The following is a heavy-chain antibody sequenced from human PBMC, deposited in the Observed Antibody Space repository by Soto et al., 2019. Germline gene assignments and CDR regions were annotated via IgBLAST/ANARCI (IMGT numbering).Heavy chain of an antibody. D-gene: IGHD3-10*01. Sequence: SETLSLTCTVSGGSISSYYWSWIRQPPGKGLEWIGYIYYSGSTNYNPSLKSRVTISVDTSKNQFSLKLSSVTAADTAVYYCARGFGESQYFDYWGQGTLVTVSS. J-gene: IGHJ4*02. V-gene: IGHV4-59*01. CDR2: IYYSGST. CDR1: GGSISSYY. CDR3: ARGFGESQYFDY.